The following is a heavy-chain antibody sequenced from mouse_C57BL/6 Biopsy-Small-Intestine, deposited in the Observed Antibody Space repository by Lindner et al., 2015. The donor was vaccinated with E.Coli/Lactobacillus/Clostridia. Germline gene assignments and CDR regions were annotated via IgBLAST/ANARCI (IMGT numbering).Heavy chain of an antibody. V-gene: IGHV1-84*02. D-gene: IGHD5-1*01. Sequence: SVKVSCKASGYIFTTYAMHWVRQAPGQRLEWMGWTNDANGDTKYSQKLQGRVTISRDTSASTAYMELSSLRSEDTAVYYCARSTPYPPYNMDVWGQGTTVTVSS. CDR1: GYIFTTYA. CDR3: ARSTPYPPYNMDV. CDR2: TNDANGDT. J-gene: IGHJ1*01.